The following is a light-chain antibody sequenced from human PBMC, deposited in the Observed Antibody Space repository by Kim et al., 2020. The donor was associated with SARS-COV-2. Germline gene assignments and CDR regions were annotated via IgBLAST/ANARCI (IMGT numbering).Light chain of an antibody. CDR1: NIGSKS. CDR3: QVWDSSSYQVV. V-gene: IGLV3-21*04. CDR2: YDT. Sequence: SYELTQPPSVSVAPGKTARITCGGNNIGSKSVHWCQQKPGQAPVLVIFYDTDRPSGIPERFSGSNSGNTATLTISRVEAGDEADYYCQVWDSSSYQVVFGGGTKVTVL. J-gene: IGLJ2*01.